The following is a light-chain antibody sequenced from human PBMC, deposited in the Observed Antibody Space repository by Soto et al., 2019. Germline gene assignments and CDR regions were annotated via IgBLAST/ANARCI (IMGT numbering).Light chain of an antibody. Sequence: QSVLTQPPSASGTPGQRVTISCSGSSSNIGSNTVNWYQQLPGTAPKLLIYSNNQRPSGVPDRSSGSKSGTSASLAISGLQSEDEADYYCAAWDDSLNGVVFGGGTKVTVL. CDR3: AAWDDSLNGVV. V-gene: IGLV1-44*01. CDR2: SNN. CDR1: SSNIGSNT. J-gene: IGLJ2*01.